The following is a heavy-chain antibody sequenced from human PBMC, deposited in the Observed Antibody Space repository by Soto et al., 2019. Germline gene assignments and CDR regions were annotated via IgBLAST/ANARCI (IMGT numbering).Heavy chain of an antibody. Sequence: QVQLQESGPGLVKPSETLSLTCTVSGGSISNYYWSWIRQPPGKGLEWIGYLYYIGSANYNPSLKSRGTMSLATSKTQFSRKLSSVTTADTAVYYCASQHYGRSSSSSFDPWCQGTLVTVSS. V-gene: IGHV4-59*01. D-gene: IGHD6-6*01. CDR2: LYYIGSA. CDR1: GGSISNYY. CDR3: ASQHYGRSSSSSFDP. J-gene: IGHJ5*02.